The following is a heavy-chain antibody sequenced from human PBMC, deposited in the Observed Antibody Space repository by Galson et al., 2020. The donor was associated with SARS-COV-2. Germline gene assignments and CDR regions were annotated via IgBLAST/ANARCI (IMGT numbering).Heavy chain of an antibody. D-gene: IGHD2-15*01. V-gene: IGHV4-31*03. CDR1: GGSISSGGYY. CDR3: ARLVVLSYFDY. J-gene: IGHJ4*02. Sequence: SETLSLTCTVSGGSISSGGYYWSWIRQHPGKGLEWIGYIYYSGSTYYNPSLKSRVTISVDTSKNQFSLKLSSVTAADTAVYYCARLVVLSYFDYWGQGTLVTVSS. CDR2: IYYSGST.